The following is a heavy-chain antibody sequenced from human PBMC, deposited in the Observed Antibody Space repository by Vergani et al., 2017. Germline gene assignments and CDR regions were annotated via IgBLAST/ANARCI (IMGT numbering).Heavy chain of an antibody. Sequence: QVQLQQWGAGLLKPSETLSLTCAVYGGSISSGGYSWSWIRQPPGKGLEWIGYIYHSGSTYYNPSLKSRVTISVDRSKNQFSLKLSSVTAADTAVYYCARFSSRNWLDPWGQGTLVTVSS. J-gene: IGHJ5*02. CDR3: ARFSSRNWLDP. D-gene: IGHD6-13*01. CDR1: GGSISSGGYS. CDR2: IYHSGST. V-gene: IGHV4-30-2*01.